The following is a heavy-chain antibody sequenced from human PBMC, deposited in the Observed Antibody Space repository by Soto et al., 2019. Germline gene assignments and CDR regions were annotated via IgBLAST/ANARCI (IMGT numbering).Heavy chain of an antibody. CDR3: ARAERATILPPERYYYHGMDV. Sequence: QVQLVQSGAEVKKPGSSVKVSCKASGGTFSSYAISWVRQAPGQGLEWMGGIIPIFGTANYAQKFQGRVTITADESRGTAYRDLSSLRSEDTAVYYCARAERATILPPERYYYHGMDVWGQGTTVTVSS. V-gene: IGHV1-69*12. CDR2: IIPIFGTA. CDR1: GGTFSSYA. D-gene: IGHD5-12*01. J-gene: IGHJ6*02.